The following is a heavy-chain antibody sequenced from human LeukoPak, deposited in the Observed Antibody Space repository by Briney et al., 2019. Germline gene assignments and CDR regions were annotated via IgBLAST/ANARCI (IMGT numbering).Heavy chain of an antibody. V-gene: IGHV3-30*03. CDR1: GFTFSSYG. J-gene: IGHJ6*02. CDR2: ISYDGSNK. Sequence: GGSLILSCAASGFTFSSYGMHWVRQAPGKGLEWVAVISYDGSNKYYADSMKGRFTISRDNSKNTLYLQMNSLRAEDTAVYYCARAEMGAHDYYGMDVWGQGTTVTVSS. D-gene: IGHD5-24*01. CDR3: ARAEMGAHDYYGMDV.